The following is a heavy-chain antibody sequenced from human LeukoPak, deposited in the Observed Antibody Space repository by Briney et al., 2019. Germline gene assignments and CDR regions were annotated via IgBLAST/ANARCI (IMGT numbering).Heavy chain of an antibody. CDR2: INHSGST. D-gene: IGHD2-21*02. CDR1: GGSFSGYY. J-gene: IGHJ4*02. V-gene: IGHV4-34*01. Sequence: SETLSLTCAVYGGSFSGYYWSWIRQPPGKGLEWIGEINHSGSTNYNPSLKSRVTISVDTSKNQFSLKLSSVTAADTAVYYCARPPSAYCGGDCYYSHWGQGTLVTVSS. CDR3: ARPPSAYCGGDCYYSH.